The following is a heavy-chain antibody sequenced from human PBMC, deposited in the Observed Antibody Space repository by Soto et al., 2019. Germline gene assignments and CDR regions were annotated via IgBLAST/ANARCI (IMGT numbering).Heavy chain of an antibody. Sequence: GGSLRLSCAASGFSFGTYVMNWVRQAPGKGLEWVSGISGSGGRVYSADSVKGRFTISRDNSRNSLYLQMTSLRAEDTAVYYWARSSCGCKTYFDCWG. CDR1: GFSFGTYV. J-gene: IGHJ4*01. V-gene: IGHV3-23*01. CDR3: ARSSCGCKTYFDC. CDR2: ISGSGGRV. D-gene: IGHD6-6*01.